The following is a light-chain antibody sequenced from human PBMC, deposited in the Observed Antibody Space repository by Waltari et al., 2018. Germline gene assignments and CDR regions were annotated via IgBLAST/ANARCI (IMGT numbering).Light chain of an antibody. CDR3: QQYDDPLYS. CDR1: QDIYNY. V-gene: IGKV1-33*01. Sequence: DIQMTQSPSSLSASVGDRVTITCQASQDIYNYLNWYQQKPGKAPRLLIYDASNLETGFPSRFSGSGSGTDFTFTISSLQPEDFATYYCQQYDDPLYSFGQGTKVENK. CDR2: DAS. J-gene: IGKJ2*03.